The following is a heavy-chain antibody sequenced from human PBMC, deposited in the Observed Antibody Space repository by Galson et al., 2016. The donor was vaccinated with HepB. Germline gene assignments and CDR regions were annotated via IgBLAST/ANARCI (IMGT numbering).Heavy chain of an antibody. CDR1: GSTFDNYA. V-gene: IGHV3-23*01. CDR2: ISASGTNS. J-gene: IGHJ4*02. Sequence: SLRLSCATSGSTFDNYAMSWVRQAPGKGLEWVSSISASGTNSHYADSVRDRFTISRDNSANTLYLQMNSLRADDTAVYYCAKDQDNSGVFYFDHWGRGTLVIVSS. CDR3: AKDQDNSGVFYFDH. D-gene: IGHD6-19*01.